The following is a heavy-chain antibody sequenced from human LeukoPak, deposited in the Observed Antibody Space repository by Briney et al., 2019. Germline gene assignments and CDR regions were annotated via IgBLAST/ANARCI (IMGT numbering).Heavy chain of an antibody. V-gene: IGHV3-30-3*01. CDR1: GFTFSSYA. CDR3: AREPADLLDIVVVPAAHQSGNYFDY. Sequence: GGSLRLSCAASGFTFSSYAMHWVRQAPGKGLEWVAVISYDGSNKYYADSVKGRFTISRDNSKNTLYLQMNSLRAEDTAVYYCAREPADLLDIVVVPAAHQSGNYFDYWGQGTLVTVSS. D-gene: IGHD2-2*01. J-gene: IGHJ4*02. CDR2: ISYDGSNK.